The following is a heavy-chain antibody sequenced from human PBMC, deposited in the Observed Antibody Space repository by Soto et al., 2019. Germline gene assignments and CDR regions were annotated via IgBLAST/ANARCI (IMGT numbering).Heavy chain of an antibody. CDR3: ARGAARDYYYYYGMDV. Sequence: QVQLQQWGAGLLKPSETLSLTCAVYGGSFSGYYWSWIRQPPGKGLEWIGEINHSGSTNYNPSLKSPVTISVATSKNQFSLKLSSVTAADTAVYYCARGAARDYYYYYGMDVWGQGTTVTVSS. V-gene: IGHV4-34*01. CDR2: INHSGST. CDR1: GGSFSGYY. D-gene: IGHD5-18*01. J-gene: IGHJ6*02.